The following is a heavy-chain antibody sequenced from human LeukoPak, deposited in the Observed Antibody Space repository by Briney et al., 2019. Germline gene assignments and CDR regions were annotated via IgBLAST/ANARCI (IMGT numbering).Heavy chain of an antibody. Sequence: GASVKVSCKASGYTFTSYDINWVRQATGQGLEWMGWMNPNSGNTGYAQKFQGRVTMTRNTSISTAYMELSSLRSEDTAVYYCARGPYHTAMVWGLTYYYYYYMDVWGKGTTVTISS. CDR3: ARGPYHTAMVWGLTYYYYYYMDV. CDR2: MNPNSGNT. CDR1: GYTFTSYD. J-gene: IGHJ6*03. D-gene: IGHD5-18*01. V-gene: IGHV1-8*02.